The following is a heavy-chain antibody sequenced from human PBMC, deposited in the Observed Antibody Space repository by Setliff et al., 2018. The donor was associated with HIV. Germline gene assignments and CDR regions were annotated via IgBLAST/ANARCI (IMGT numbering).Heavy chain of an antibody. CDR3: AKDKGQKCVDY. Sequence: PGGSLRLSCAASGLTFTACGMHWVRQAPGKGLEWVASIRSDGSNTDYADSVTGRFTISRDDSKNTLYLQMNSLRAEDTAVYYCAKDKGQKCVDYWGQGTLVTVSS. V-gene: IGHV3-30*02. CDR2: IRSDGSNT. J-gene: IGHJ4*02. CDR1: GLTFTACG.